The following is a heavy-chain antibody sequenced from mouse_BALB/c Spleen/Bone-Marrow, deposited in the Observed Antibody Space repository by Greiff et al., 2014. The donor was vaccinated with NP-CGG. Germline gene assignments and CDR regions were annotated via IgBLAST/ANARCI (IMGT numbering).Heavy chain of an antibody. CDR1: GYSITSGYT. V-gene: IGHV3-1*02. Sequence: DVHLVESGPDLVKPSQSLSLTCTVTGYSITSGYTWHWIRQFPGNTLEWMGYIHYSGTTNYNPSLKSRISITRDTSKNQFFLQLNSVTTEDTATYYCAITTVVNAMDYWGQGTSVTVSS. D-gene: IGHD1-1*01. CDR3: AITTVVNAMDY. CDR2: IHYSGTT. J-gene: IGHJ4*01.